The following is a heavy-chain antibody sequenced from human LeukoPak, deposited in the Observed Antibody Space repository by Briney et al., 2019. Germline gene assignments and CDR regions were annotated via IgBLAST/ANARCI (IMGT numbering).Heavy chain of an antibody. CDR3: ARAYGSSFPASRYSDH. Sequence: SGGSLRLSCAASGFTFSSHTMRWVRQAPGKGLEWVALTSPDGNDKFYADSVKGRFTISRDNSKNTLYLQMNSLRLEDTAVYYCARAYGSSFPASRYSDHWGQGTLVTVSS. CDR1: GFTFSSHT. D-gene: IGHD6-13*01. J-gene: IGHJ4*02. CDR2: TSPDGNDK. V-gene: IGHV3-30-3*01.